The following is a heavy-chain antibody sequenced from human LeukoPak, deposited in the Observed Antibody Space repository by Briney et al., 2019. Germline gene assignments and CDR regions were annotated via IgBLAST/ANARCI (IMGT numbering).Heavy chain of an antibody. CDR1: GFTFSSYA. J-gene: IGHJ4*02. Sequence: GGSLRLSCAASGFTFSSYAMHWVRQAPGKGLEWVAVISYDGSNKYYADSVKGRFTISRDNSKNTLYLQMNSLTAEDTAVYYCAREVAADFDYWGQGTLVTVSS. D-gene: IGHD6-19*01. V-gene: IGHV3-30-3*01. CDR3: AREVAADFDY. CDR2: ISYDGSNK.